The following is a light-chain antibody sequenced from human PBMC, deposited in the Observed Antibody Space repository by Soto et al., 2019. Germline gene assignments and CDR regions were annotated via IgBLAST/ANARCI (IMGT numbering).Light chain of an antibody. CDR2: GTS. V-gene: IGKV3-20*01. J-gene: IGKJ5*01. Sequence: EIVLTQSPGTLSLSPGERATLSCRASQNFDSKYLAWYQQKPGQPPRLLIFGTSSRSNGIPDRFSGSRSGTDFTLTISRLEPEDFAVYFCHKDGDFLITFGQGTRLEIK. CDR1: QNFDSKY. CDR3: HKDGDFLIT.